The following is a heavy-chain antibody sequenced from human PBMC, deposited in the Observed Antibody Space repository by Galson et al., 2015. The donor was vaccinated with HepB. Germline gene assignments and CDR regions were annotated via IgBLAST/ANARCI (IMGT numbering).Heavy chain of an antibody. J-gene: IGHJ6*02. Sequence: SLRLSCAASGFTFSSYAMHWVRQAPGKGLEWVAVKSYDGINKYYADSVKGRFTISRDNSKNTLYLQMNSLRAEDTAVYYCARGGGSSWSPSYLYYYGMDVWGQGTTVIVSS. V-gene: IGHV3-30-3*01. CDR3: ARGGGSSWSPSYLYYYGMDV. CDR1: GFTFSSYA. CDR2: KSYDGINK. D-gene: IGHD6-13*01.